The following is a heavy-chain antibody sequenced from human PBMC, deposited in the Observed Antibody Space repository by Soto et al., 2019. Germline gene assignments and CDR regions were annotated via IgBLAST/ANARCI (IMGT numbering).Heavy chain of an antibody. CDR1: GYSFTSYW. J-gene: IGHJ4*02. D-gene: IGHD3-22*01. CDR3: VRHLGVFYDTNGYPFFAY. Sequence: PGESLKISCKASGYSFTSYWIAWVRQTPGKGLEWMGIIYPGDSDARYSPSFQGQVTISVDTSITTAYLHWVSLKASDTGIYYCVRHLGVFYDTNGYPFFAYRAQGAPVTVSS. V-gene: IGHV5-51*01. CDR2: IYPGDSDA.